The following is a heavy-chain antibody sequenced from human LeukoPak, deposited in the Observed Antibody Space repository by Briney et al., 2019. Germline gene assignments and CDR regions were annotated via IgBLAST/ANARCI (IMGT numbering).Heavy chain of an antibody. D-gene: IGHD2-15*01. CDR1: GFTFGNYA. CDR2: ISYDGSNK. J-gene: IGHJ5*02. Sequence: GGSLRLSCEASGFTFGNYAMNWVRQAPGKGLEWVAVISYDGSNKYYADSVKGRFTISRDNAKNSLYLQMNSLRAEDTALYYCAKDIGLLPNNWFDPWGQGTLVTVSS. V-gene: IGHV3-30-3*01. CDR3: AKDIGLLPNNWFDP.